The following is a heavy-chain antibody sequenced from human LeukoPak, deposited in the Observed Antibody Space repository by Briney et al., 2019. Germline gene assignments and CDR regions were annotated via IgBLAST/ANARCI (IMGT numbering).Heavy chain of an antibody. J-gene: IGHJ5*02. V-gene: IGHV1-2*02. CDR3: ATDGYTYGDSWFDP. D-gene: IGHD5-18*01. CDR1: GYTFTGYY. Sequence: GASVKVSCKASGYTFTGYYMHWVRQAPGQGLEWMGWFNPDSGGTSYAQKFQGRVTMTRDTSTSTAYMELTSLTSDDTAVYYCATDGYTYGDSWFDPGGQGTRVTVSS. CDR2: FNPDSGGT.